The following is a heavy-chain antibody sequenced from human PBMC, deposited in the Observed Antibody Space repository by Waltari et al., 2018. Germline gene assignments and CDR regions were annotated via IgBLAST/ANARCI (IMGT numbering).Heavy chain of an antibody. J-gene: IGHJ4*02. D-gene: IGHD2-15*01. Sequence: QVQLVQSGAEVKKPGASVKVSCKASGYTFPRYDINWVRQATGQGLEWMGWMNPNSGNTGYAQKFQGRVTMTRNTSISTAYMELSSLRSEDTAVYYCARGEAYCSGGSCYVDYWGQGTLVTVSS. CDR2: MNPNSGNT. CDR1: GYTFPRYD. V-gene: IGHV1-8*01. CDR3: ARGEAYCSGGSCYVDY.